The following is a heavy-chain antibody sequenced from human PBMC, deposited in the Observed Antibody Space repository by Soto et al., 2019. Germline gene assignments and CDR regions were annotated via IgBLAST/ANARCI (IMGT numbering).Heavy chain of an antibody. V-gene: IGHV3-7*03. CDR2: NKHNGCRK. D-gene: IGHD3-22*01. Sequence: GGSLRPSCAASGFTFSSYAMSWVRQAPGKGLEWVATNKHNGCRKYYADSVTGRFTVSRDNAKNSLYLQMNSLRAEDTAIYFCARGYFYDRSGYFLEYWGQGTLVSVSS. J-gene: IGHJ4*02. CDR1: GFTFSSYA. CDR3: ARGYFYDRSGYFLEY.